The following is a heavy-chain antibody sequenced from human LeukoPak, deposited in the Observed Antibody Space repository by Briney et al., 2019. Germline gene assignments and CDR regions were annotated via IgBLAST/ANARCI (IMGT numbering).Heavy chain of an antibody. Sequence: GGSLRLSCAASGFIFTDAWMSWVRQIPGKGLEWVGRIKSKADGGTTDYATFVKGRFIITRDDSKSTFLQLNSLKIEDTAAYYCTTGPDPWGQGTLVTVSS. CDR2: IKSKADGGTT. V-gene: IGHV3-15*01. J-gene: IGHJ5*02. CDR1: GFIFTDAW. CDR3: TTGPDP.